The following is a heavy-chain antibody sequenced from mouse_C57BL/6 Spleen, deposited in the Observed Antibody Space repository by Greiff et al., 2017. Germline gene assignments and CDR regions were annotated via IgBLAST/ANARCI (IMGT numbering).Heavy chain of an antibody. CDR1: GYAFSSYW. V-gene: IGHV1-80*01. J-gene: IGHJ4*01. D-gene: IGHD2-4*01. CDR2: LYPGDGDT. Sequence: QVQLQQSGAELVKPGASVKISCKASGYAFSSYWMNWVKQRPGKGLEWIGQLYPGDGDTTYNGKFKGKATLTADKSSSTAYMQLSSLTSEDSAVYFCAREDYDYDVSYAMDYWGQGTSVTVSS. CDR3: AREDYDYDVSYAMDY.